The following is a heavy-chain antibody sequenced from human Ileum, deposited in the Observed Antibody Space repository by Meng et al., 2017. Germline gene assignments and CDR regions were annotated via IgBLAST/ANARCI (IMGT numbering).Heavy chain of an antibody. CDR1: GGSISSGGYY. V-gene: IGHV4-31*03. J-gene: IGHJ5*02. D-gene: IGHD3/OR15-3a*01. CDR3: ARVRRGLGLRFDP. Sequence: QVQLPASGPGLVKPSQTLALTCTGSGGSISSGGYYWGWIRQHPGKGLEWIGYIFYSGSTYYNSSLKSRINISVDTSKNQFSLKVSSVTAADTAVYYCARVRRGLGLRFDPWGQGTLVTVSS. CDR2: IFYSGST.